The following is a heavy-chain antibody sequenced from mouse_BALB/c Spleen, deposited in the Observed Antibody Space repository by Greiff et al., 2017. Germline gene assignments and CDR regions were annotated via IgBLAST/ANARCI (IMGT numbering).Heavy chain of an antibody. J-gene: IGHJ3*01. CDR2: ISYSGST. D-gene: IGHD2-14*01. V-gene: IGHV3-2*02. CDR1: GYSITSDYA. Sequence: EVKLVESGPGLVKPSQSLSLTCTVTGYSITSDYAWNWIRQFPGNKLEWMGYISYSGSTSYNPSLKSRISITRDTSKNQFFLQLNSVTTEDTATYYCARFDRYDLAYWGQGTLVTVSA. CDR3: ARFDRYDLAY.